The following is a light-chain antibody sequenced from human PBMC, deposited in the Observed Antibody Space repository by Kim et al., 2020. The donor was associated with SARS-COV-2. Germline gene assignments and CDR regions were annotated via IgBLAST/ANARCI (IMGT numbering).Light chain of an antibody. CDR3: QQYGSSRFT. J-gene: IGKJ3*01. V-gene: IGKV3-20*01. CDR1: QIVSSIF. CDR2: GAS. Sequence: SPGERATLSCRASQIVSSIFLAWYQQKPGQAPRLLIYGASSRATGIPDKFSGSGSGTDFTLTFSRLEPEDFAVYYCQQYGSSRFTFGPGTKVDIK.